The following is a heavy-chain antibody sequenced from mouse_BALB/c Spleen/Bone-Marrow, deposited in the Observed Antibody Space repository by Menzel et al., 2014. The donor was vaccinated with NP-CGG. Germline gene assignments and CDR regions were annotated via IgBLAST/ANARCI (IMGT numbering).Heavy chain of an antibody. J-gene: IGHJ2*01. CDR2: FYPGGGYT. CDR3: ARTAYFDY. Sequence: VQLQQSGAELVRPGTSVKISCKASSYTFTNYWLGWIKQRPGHGLEWIGDFYPGGGYTNYNEEFKGKATLTADASSSTAYMQLSSLTSEDSAVYFCARTAYFDYWGQGTTLTVSS. V-gene: IGHV1-63*02. CDR1: SYTFTNYW.